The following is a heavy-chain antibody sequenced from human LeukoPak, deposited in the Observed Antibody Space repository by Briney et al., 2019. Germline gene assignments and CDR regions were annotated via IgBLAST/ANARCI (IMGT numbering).Heavy chain of an antibody. V-gene: IGHV3-23*01. Sequence: GGSLRLSCAASGFTFNSHAMNWVRQAPGKGLEWVSAISGSGYSTYYADSVKGRFTISRDNSKNTLFLQMNSLRAEDTAVYYCARSDYGSGSPSEFWGQGTLVTVSS. CDR2: ISGSGYST. D-gene: IGHD3-10*01. CDR3: ARSDYGSGSPSEF. CDR1: GFTFNSHA. J-gene: IGHJ4*02.